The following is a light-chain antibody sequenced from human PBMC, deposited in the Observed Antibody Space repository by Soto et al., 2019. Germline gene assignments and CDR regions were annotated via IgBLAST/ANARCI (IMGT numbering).Light chain of an antibody. Sequence: GGRVSITCRASQSIGDSLAWYQQKPGKAPYLLISDVSSLERGVPSRFSGSGSGTEFTLTISSMQPEDFATYYCKQVYVYPSTFGGGTKGDI. V-gene: IGKV1-5*01. CDR3: KQVYVYPST. CDR1: QSIGDS. J-gene: IGKJ4*01. CDR2: DVS.